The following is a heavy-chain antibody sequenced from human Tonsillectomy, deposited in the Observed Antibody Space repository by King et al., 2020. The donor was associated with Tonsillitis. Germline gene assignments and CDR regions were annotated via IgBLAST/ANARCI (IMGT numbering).Heavy chain of an antibody. V-gene: IGHV3-30*04. CDR2: MSYDGTTK. CDR1: GFIFSSYA. J-gene: IGHJ4*02. D-gene: IGHD6-19*01. CDR3: ARVREQWLLSPGLDC. Sequence: VQLVESGGGVVQPGKSLRLSCAASGFIFSSYAMHWVRQAPGKGLEWVAVMSYDGTTKYYADSMKGRFTISRDNSKKALYLQMNTLRSEDTAVYYCARVREQWLLSPGLDCWGQGTLVTVSS.